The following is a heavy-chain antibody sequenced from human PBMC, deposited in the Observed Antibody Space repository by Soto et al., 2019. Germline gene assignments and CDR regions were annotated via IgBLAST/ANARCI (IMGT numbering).Heavy chain of an antibody. Sequence: QVQLVQSGAEVKKPGSSVNVSCKASGGTFSSYAISWERQAPGQGLEWMGGLIPIFGTANYAQKFQGRVTITAHHSTGPAHMALSSLSSEATAVYYCATRGVIAPNCFDPWGQGTLVTVSS. CDR3: ATRGVIAPNCFDP. V-gene: IGHV1-69*01. CDR1: GGTFSSYA. CDR2: LIPIFGTA. J-gene: IGHJ5*02. D-gene: IGHD3-10*01.